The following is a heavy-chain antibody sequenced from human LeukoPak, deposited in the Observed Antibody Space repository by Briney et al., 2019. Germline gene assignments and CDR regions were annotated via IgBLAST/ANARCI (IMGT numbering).Heavy chain of an antibody. CDR2: INHSGST. Sequence: PSETLSLTCAVYGGSFSGYYWSWIRQPPGKGLEWIGEINHSGSTNYNPSLKSRVTISVDTSKNQLSLKLSSVTAADTAVYYCARGREVVVVAATIGYYYYYGMDVWGKGTTVTVSS. J-gene: IGHJ6*04. V-gene: IGHV4-34*01. CDR1: GGSFSGYY. D-gene: IGHD2-15*01. CDR3: ARGREVVVVAATIGYYYYYGMDV.